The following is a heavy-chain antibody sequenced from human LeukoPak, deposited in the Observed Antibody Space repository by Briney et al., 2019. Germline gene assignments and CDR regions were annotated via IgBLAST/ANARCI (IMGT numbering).Heavy chain of an antibody. Sequence: GGSLRLSCAASGFTFSSYAMSWVRQAPVKGLEWVSAISGSGGSTYYADSVKGRFTISRDNSKNTLYLQMNSLKAEDTAIYYCAKEPWKGSGYLNYWGQGTLVTVSS. CDR3: AKEPWKGSGYLNY. J-gene: IGHJ4*02. V-gene: IGHV3-23*01. CDR2: ISGSGGST. CDR1: GFTFSSYA. D-gene: IGHD3-3*01.